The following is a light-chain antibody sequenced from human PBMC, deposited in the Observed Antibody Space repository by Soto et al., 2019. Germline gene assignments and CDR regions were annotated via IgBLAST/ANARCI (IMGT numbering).Light chain of an antibody. V-gene: IGKV1-39*01. CDR1: QNISNY. Sequence: DIQLTQSPSSLSASVGDRVTITCRASQNISNYLNWYQQKPGEAPKLLIYTAFTLQSGVPSRLSGSGSGTEFTLTISSLQPEDFATFYCQQSYTTPLTFGGVTKVEIK. J-gene: IGKJ4*01. CDR2: TAF. CDR3: QQSYTTPLT.